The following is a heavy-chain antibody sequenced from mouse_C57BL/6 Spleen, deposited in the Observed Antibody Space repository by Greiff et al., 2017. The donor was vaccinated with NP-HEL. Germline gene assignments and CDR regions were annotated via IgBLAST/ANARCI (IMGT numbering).Heavy chain of an antibody. CDR2: ISSGSSTI. CDR1: GFTFSDYG. V-gene: IGHV5-17*01. CDR3: AKYGSSPYAMDY. Sequence: EVMLVESGGGLVKPGGSLKLSCAASGFTFSDYGMHWVRQAPEKGLEWVAYISSGSSTIYYADTVKGRFTISRDNAKNTLFLQMTSLRSEDTAMYYCAKYGSSPYAMDYWGQGTSVTVSS. J-gene: IGHJ4*01. D-gene: IGHD1-1*01.